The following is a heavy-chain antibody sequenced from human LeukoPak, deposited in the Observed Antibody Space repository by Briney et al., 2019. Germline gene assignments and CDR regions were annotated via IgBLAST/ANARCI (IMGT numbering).Heavy chain of an antibody. Sequence: GALRLSCAASGFTFSSYGRHWVRQAPGKGLEWVAFIRYDGSNKYYADSVKGRFTISRDNSKNTLYLQMNSLRAEDTAVYYCAKDYREQWLVPTALFDYWGQGTPATVSS. CDR1: GFTFSSYG. D-gene: IGHD6-19*01. CDR3: AKDYREQWLVPTALFDY. J-gene: IGHJ4*02. V-gene: IGHV3-30*02. CDR2: IRYDGSNK.